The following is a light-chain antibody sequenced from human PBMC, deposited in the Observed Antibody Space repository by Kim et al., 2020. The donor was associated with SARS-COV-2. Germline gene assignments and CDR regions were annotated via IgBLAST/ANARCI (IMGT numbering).Light chain of an antibody. CDR2: KAS. CDR1: QSISGW. J-gene: IGKJ3*01. V-gene: IGKV1-5*03. Sequence: DLQMTQSPSTLSASVGDRVTVTCRASQSISGWLAWYQQKPGKAPKLLIYKASSLETGVPSRFSGSGSGRAFTLTISTLQPDDFATYYCHQYHSYSLTFGQGTKVDIK. CDR3: HQYHSYSLT.